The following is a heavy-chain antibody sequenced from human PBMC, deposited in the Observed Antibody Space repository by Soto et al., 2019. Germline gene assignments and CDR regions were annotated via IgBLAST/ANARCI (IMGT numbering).Heavy chain of an antibody. Sequence: GESLKISCKGSGYSFSSYWIGWVRQMPGKGLERMGIIYPGDSDTRYSPSFQGQVTIAADRSITTTYLQWSSLKASDTAIYYCARLFDTSGWFDYWGQGTLVTVSS. CDR1: GYSFSSYW. CDR3: ARLFDTSGWFDY. CDR2: IYPGDSDT. J-gene: IGHJ5*01. V-gene: IGHV5-51*01. D-gene: IGHD6-19*01.